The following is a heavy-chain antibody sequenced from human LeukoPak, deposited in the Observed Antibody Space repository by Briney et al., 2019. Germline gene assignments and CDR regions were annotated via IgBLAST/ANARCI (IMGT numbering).Heavy chain of an antibody. J-gene: IGHJ1*01. CDR1: GGSISNSRYY. CDR3: ARMDRDSSGWKYFQH. D-gene: IGHD6-19*01. Sequence: KPSETLSLTCSVSGGSISNSRYYWGWLRQPPGKGLEWIGSIYYSGATNSNPSLRSRLTISVDTSNNHFYLKLSSVTAADTAVYYCARMDRDSSGWKYFQHWGQGTLVTVSS. V-gene: IGHV4-39*02. CDR2: IYYSGAT.